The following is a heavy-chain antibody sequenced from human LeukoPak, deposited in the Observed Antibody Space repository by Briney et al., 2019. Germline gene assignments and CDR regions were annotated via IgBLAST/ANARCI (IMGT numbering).Heavy chain of an antibody. CDR2: ISGSGGST. CDR3: AKMPAYYYDSSGYAFHFDY. CDR1: AFTFSKHA. Sequence: GGSLRLSCAASAFTFSKHAMSWVRQAPGKGLEWVSAISGSGGSTHYADSVSGRFTISRDNSKSTLYLQMNSLRAEDTAIYYCAKMPAYYYDSSGYAFHFDYWGQGTLVTVSS. V-gene: IGHV3-23*01. J-gene: IGHJ4*02. D-gene: IGHD3-22*01.